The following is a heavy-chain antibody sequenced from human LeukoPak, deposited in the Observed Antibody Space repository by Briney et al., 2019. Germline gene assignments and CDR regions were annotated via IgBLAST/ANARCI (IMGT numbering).Heavy chain of an antibody. D-gene: IGHD4-23*01. V-gene: IGHV4-30-4*01. J-gene: IGHJ4*02. CDR1: GGSISSGDYY. Sequence: PSETLSLTCTVSGGSISSGDYYWSWIRQPPGKGLEWIGYIYYSGSTYYNPSLKSRVTISVDTSKNQFSLKLSSVTAADTAVYYCARYPSDYGGNPLWGQGTLVTVSS. CDR3: ARYPSDYGGNPL. CDR2: IYYSGST.